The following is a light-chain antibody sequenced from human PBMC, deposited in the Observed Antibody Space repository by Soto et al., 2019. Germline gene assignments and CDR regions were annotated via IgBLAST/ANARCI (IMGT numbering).Light chain of an antibody. CDR2: EVT. Sequence: QSVLTQPASVSGSPGQSITISCTGTSSDVGGYNYVSWYQQDPGKAPKLMIYEVTNRPSGVSNRFSGSKSGNTASLTISELRADDEADYYRSSYTSSSTVIFGGGTKVTVL. CDR1: SSDVGGYNY. CDR3: SSYTSSSTVI. J-gene: IGLJ2*01. V-gene: IGLV2-14*01.